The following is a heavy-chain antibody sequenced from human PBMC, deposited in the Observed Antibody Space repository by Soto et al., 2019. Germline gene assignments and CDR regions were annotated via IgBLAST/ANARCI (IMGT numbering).Heavy chain of an antibody. V-gene: IGHV4-59*12. CDR1: GGSISSYY. CDR2: IYYSGST. CDR3: ALRRPAVAPEY. J-gene: IGHJ4*02. Sequence: PSGTLSLTCTVSGGSISSYYWSWIRQPPGKGLEWIGYIYYSGSTNYNPSLKSRVTISVDTSKNQFSLTLSSMTAADTAVYYCALRRPAVAPEYWGQGTLVTVSS. D-gene: IGHD2-15*01.